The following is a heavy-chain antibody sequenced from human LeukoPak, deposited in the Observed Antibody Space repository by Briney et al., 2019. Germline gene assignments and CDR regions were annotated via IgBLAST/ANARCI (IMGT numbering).Heavy chain of an antibody. Sequence: SVKVSCKASGYTFTSYAISWVRQAPGQGLEWMGGIIPIFGTANYAQKFQGRVTITADESTSTAYMELSSLRSEDTAVYYCARHQYPVVVVPAAALDYWGQGTLVTVSS. V-gene: IGHV1-69*13. CDR3: ARHQYPVVVVPAAALDY. D-gene: IGHD2-2*01. CDR1: GYTFTSYA. CDR2: IIPIFGTA. J-gene: IGHJ4*02.